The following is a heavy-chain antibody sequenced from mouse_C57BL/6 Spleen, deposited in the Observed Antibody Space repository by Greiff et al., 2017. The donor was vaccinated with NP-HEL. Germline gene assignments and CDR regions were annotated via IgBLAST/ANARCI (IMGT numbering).Heavy chain of an antibody. D-gene: IGHD2-5*01. CDR2: IYPGSGNT. CDR1: GYTFTDYY. CDR3: ARPPSYSNYAMDY. J-gene: IGHJ4*01. Sequence: QVQLKQSGAELVRPGASVKLSCKASGYTFTDYYINWVKQRPGQGLEWIARIYPGSGNTYYNEKFKGKATLTAEKSSSTAHMQLSSLTSEDSAVYFCARPPSYSNYAMDYWGQGTSVTVSS. V-gene: IGHV1-76*01.